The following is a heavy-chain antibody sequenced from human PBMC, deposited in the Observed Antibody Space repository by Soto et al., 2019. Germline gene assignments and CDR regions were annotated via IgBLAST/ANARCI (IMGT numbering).Heavy chain of an antibody. CDR3: ARDLVVGAYYYGMDV. V-gene: IGHV3-53*01. Sequence: EVQLVESGGGLIQPGGSLRLSCAASGFTVSSNYMSWVRQAPGKGLEWVSVIYSGGSTYYADSVKGRFTISRDNSKNTLYLQMNSLRAEDTVVYYCARDLVVGAYYYGMDVWGQGTTVTVSS. CDR1: GFTVSSNY. CDR2: IYSGGST. J-gene: IGHJ6*02. D-gene: IGHD2-15*01.